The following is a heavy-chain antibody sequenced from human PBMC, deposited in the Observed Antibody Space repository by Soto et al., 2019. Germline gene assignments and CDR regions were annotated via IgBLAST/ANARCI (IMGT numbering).Heavy chain of an antibody. V-gene: IGHV4-59*01. Sequence: PSETLSLTCTVSGVSISSYYWSWIRQPPGKGLEWIGYIYYSGSTNYNPSLKSRVTISVDTSKNQFSLKLSSVTAADTAVYYCARDNFGNYMDVWGKGTTVTVSS. CDR1: GVSISSYY. D-gene: IGHD3-3*01. CDR3: ARDNFGNYMDV. J-gene: IGHJ6*03. CDR2: IYYSGST.